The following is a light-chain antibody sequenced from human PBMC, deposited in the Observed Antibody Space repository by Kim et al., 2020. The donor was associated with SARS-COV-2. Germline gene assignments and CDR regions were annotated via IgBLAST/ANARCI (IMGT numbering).Light chain of an antibody. CDR2: AVS. Sequence: QSITISCTGTSSDVGGYNYVSWYQQHPGKAPKLMMYAVSNRPSGVSNRFSGSKSGNTASLTISGLQAEDEADYYCSSYTSSSTNYVFGTGTKVTVL. CDR1: SSDVGGYNY. CDR3: SSYTSSSTNYV. V-gene: IGLV2-14*03. J-gene: IGLJ1*01.